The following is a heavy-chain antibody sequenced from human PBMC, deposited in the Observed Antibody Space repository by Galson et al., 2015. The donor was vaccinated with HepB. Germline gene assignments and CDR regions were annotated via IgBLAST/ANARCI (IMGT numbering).Heavy chain of an antibody. CDR2: IVVGSANT. D-gene: IGHD1-26*01. V-gene: IGHV1-58*02. Sequence: SVKVSCKASGFTFPSSSMQWVRQARGQGLEWIARIVVGSANTNYAQKFQERVTITRDMSTRTAYMELSSLRSEDTAVYYCAATVGAHAFDVWGQGIMVTVSP. CDR3: AATVGAHAFDV. CDR1: GFTFPSSS. J-gene: IGHJ3*01.